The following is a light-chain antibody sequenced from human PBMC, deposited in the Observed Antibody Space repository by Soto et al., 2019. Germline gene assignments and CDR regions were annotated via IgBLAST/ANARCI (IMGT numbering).Light chain of an antibody. CDR1: QSTGATY. CDR2: AAS. V-gene: IGKV3-20*01. J-gene: IGKJ2*01. CDR3: QHYGASHDT. Sequence: EIVLTQSPGTLSLSPGETATLSCRASQSTGATYLAWYQQKPGQAPRRLIYAASSRATGIPDRFSGSGSGTDFTLTISRLEPEEFAVYYWQHYGASHDTFGQGTKLEIK.